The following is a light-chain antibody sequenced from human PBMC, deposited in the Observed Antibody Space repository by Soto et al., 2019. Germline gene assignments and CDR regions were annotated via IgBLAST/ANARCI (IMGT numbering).Light chain of an antibody. CDR2: DAS. Sequence: EIVLTQSPATLSVSPVERATLSCRASQSVSSYLAWYQQKPGQAPRLLIYDASNRATGTPARFSGSGSGTDFTLTISSLEPEDFAVYYCQQRSNWPPTFGQGTRLEIK. CDR1: QSVSSY. J-gene: IGKJ5*01. V-gene: IGKV3-11*01. CDR3: QQRSNWPPT.